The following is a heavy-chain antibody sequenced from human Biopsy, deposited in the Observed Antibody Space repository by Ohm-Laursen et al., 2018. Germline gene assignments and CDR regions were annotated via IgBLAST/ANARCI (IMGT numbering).Heavy chain of an antibody. Sequence: VASVKVSCKTSGGSFSMDAFSWMRQVPGQGLEWMGLIITMSRTPDYAQKFQGRATFTADESTSTVYMELTSLTSDDTAVYYCASPNSGTYDVWGQGTTVTVSS. CDR1: GGSFSMDA. CDR2: IITMSRTP. V-gene: IGHV1-69*13. D-gene: IGHD1-26*01. CDR3: ASPNSGTYDV. J-gene: IGHJ6*02.